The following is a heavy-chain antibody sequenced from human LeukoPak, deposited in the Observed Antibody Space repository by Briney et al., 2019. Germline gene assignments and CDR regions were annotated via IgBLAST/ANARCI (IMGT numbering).Heavy chain of an antibody. J-gene: IGHJ4*02. D-gene: IGHD2-2*01. CDR2: IDHSGSA. CDR3: ARVSPEYCSSTSCPFDY. Sequence: SETLSLTCTVSGGSISSGGSYWSWIRQPPGKGLEWIGYIDHSGSAYYNPSLKSRVTISVDRSKNQFSLRLSSVTAADTAVYYCARVSPEYCSSTSCPFDYWGQGTLVTVSS. V-gene: IGHV4-30-2*01. CDR1: GGSISSGGSY.